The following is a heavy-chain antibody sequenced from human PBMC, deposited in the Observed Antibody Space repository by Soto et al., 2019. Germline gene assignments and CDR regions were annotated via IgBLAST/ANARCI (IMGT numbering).Heavy chain of an antibody. CDR1: SGSISSADYY. D-gene: IGHD1-26*01. CDR3: ASGGSSNWFDP. J-gene: IGHJ5*02. V-gene: IGHV4-30-4*01. Sequence: VQLQESGPGLVKPSQTLSLTCTVSSGSISSADYYWSWIRQPPGKGLEWIGYIYYTGSAYYNPSRKSRVTMSVATARNQVPMKVTSVTAADTAVYYCASGGSSNWFDPWGQGTLVTVSS. CDR2: IYYTGSA.